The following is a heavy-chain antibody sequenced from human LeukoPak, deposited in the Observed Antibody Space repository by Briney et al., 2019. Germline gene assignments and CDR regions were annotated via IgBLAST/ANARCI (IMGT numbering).Heavy chain of an antibody. D-gene: IGHD3-16*01. Sequence: GGSLRLSCAASGFIFSSYAMSWVREAPARGLEGVSSLRGNGDTFYADSVKGRFTLSRDESRNTVYLQLNSLRVEDTAVYYCAKASWVSSADAVLWGQGTVVTVSS. V-gene: IGHV3-23*01. J-gene: IGHJ4*02. CDR2: LRGNGDT. CDR3: AKASWVSSADAVL. CDR1: GFIFSSYA.